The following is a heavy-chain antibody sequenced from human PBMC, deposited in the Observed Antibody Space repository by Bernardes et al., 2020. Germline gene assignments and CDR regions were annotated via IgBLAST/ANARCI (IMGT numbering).Heavy chain of an antibody. J-gene: IGHJ4*02. CDR3: ANGAWASPGFC. CDR1: GFLVDSYS. D-gene: IGHD3-16*01. Sequence: GGSLRLSCAAFGFLVDSYSLSWVRQAPGKGLEWVSAISGGGGKPYYADSVKGRFTISRDKSKNTLYLQMNSLRVEDTAVYYCANGAWASPGFCWGQGALVTVSS. CDR2: ISGGGGKP. V-gene: IGHV3-23*01.